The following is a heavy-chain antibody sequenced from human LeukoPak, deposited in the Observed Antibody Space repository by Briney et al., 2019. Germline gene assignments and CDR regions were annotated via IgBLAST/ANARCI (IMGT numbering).Heavy chain of an antibody. J-gene: IGHJ4*02. CDR1: GFTFSSHW. CDR2: IKQDGGEK. Sequence: GGSLRLSCAGSGFTFSSHWMSWVRQAPGKGPEWVANIKQDGGEKYYVDSVKGRFTISRDNAKNSLYLQMNSLRAEDTAVYYCARDKIVGASYFDFWGQGILVTVSS. V-gene: IGHV3-7*01. D-gene: IGHD1-26*01. CDR3: ARDKIVGASYFDF.